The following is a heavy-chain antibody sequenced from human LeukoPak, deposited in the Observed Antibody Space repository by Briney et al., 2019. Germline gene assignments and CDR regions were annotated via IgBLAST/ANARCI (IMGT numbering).Heavy chain of an antibody. D-gene: IGHD2-15*01. V-gene: IGHV3-33*01. Sequence: GGSLRLSCAASGVTFSSYGMHWVRQAPGKGLEWVAVIWYDGSNKYYADSVKGRFTISRDNSKNTLYLQMNSLRAEDTAVYYCARDAVVVAATYYFDYWGQGTLVTVSS. J-gene: IGHJ4*02. CDR1: GVTFSSYG. CDR3: ARDAVVVAATYYFDY. CDR2: IWYDGSNK.